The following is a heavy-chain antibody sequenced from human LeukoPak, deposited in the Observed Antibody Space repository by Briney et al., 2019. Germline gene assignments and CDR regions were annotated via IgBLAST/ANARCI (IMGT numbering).Heavy chain of an antibody. D-gene: IGHD5-18*01. CDR2: IYYSGST. Sequence: SETLSLTCTVSGGSISSSSYYWGWIRQPPGKGLEWIGSIYYSGSTYYNPSLKSRVTISVDTSKNQFSLKLSSVTAADTAVYYCAREGPYSRPFDYWGQGTLVTVSS. CDR1: GGSISSSSYY. V-gene: IGHV4-39*02. CDR3: AREGPYSRPFDY. J-gene: IGHJ4*02.